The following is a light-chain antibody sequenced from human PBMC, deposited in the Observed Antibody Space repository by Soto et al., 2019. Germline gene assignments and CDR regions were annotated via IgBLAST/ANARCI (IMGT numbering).Light chain of an antibody. CDR2: GAS. V-gene: IGKV3-20*01. Sequence: EMVLTQSQGTLHLSPGERATLSCRASQCVSSSYLAWYQQKPGQAPRLLIYGASSRATGIPDRFSGSGSGTDFALTISRLEPEDFAVYYCQQYGSSHMYTFGQGTKLEIK. CDR3: QQYGSSHMYT. J-gene: IGKJ2*01. CDR1: QCVSSSY.